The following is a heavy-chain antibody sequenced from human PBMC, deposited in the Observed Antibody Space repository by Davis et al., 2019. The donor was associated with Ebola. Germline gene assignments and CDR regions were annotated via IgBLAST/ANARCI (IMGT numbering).Heavy chain of an antibody. CDR2: VSVDEITT. CDR1: GFTFSKYW. Sequence: GESLKISCAASGFTFSKYWMHLVRQVPGKGLVWVARVSVDEITTTYADSVKDRFIISRDNTKNTLYLQVNSLRVEDTALYYCARADGYNTPPDYWGQGTLVTVSS. CDR3: ARADGYNTPPDY. D-gene: IGHD3-10*01. J-gene: IGHJ4*02. V-gene: IGHV3-74*01.